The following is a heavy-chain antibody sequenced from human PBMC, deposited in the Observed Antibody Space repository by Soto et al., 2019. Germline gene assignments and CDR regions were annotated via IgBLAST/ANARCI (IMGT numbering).Heavy chain of an antibody. CDR2: ISGSGGST. D-gene: IGHD1-1*01. J-gene: IGHJ6*02. CDR3: AKYPLPAQLRAAHYYYAVGV. Sequence: GGSRRLSCAASGFNFSSYAMSWVRPAPGKGLEWVSAISGSGGSTYYADSVKGRFTISIDNSKNSLYLQMNSLRATDTDVDYCAKYPLPAQLRAAHYYYAVGVWGHG. CDR1: GFNFSSYA. V-gene: IGHV3-23*01.